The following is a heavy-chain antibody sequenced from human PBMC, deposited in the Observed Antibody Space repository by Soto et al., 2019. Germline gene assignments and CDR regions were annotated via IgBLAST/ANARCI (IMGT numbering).Heavy chain of an antibody. J-gene: IGHJ4*02. D-gene: IGHD1-26*01. CDR3: ARGLFSENFYSGGWYFFDS. CDR1: GGSFTGYS. Sequence: QVQLQQWGAGLLKPSETLSLTCGVYGGSFTGYSWTWIRQSPRKGLEWIGQINHSVSAIYNPSLKSRITISLLTSNNQFSLDLSSVTAADTAVYYCARGLFSENFYSGGWYFFDSWGQGTLVTVSS. CDR2: INHSVSA. V-gene: IGHV4-34*01.